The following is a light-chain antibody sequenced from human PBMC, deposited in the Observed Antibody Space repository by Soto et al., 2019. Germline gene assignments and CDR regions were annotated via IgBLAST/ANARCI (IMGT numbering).Light chain of an antibody. CDR3: QQYHSYSLT. CDR2: KAS. Sequence: DIQMTLSPSTLSASVRDRVTITCRASQSISSWLAWYQQKPGKAPKLLIYKASSLEGGVPSRFSGSGSGTDFTLTISSPQPDDFATYYCQQYHSYSLTFGGGTKV. V-gene: IGKV1-5*03. CDR1: QSISSW. J-gene: IGKJ4*01.